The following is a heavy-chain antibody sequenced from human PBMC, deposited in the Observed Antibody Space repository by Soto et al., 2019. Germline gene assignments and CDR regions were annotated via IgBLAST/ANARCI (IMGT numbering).Heavy chain of an antibody. CDR2: IYYSGST. CDR1: GASISSDY. D-gene: IGHD3-3*01. V-gene: IGHV4-59*01. CDR3: ATGMTNYDIWNIPLAH. J-gene: IGHJ4*02. Sequence: SETLSLTCSVSGASISSDYWSWIRQPPGKGLEWIGYIYYSGSTNYNPSLKSRVTISINTSKNQFSLNLSSVTAADTAVYYCATGMTNYDIWNIPLAHWGQGTLVTVSS.